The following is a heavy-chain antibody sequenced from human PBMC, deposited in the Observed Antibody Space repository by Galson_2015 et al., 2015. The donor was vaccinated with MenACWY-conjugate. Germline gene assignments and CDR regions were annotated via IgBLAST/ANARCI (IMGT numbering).Heavy chain of an antibody. Sequence: LRLSCAASGFTFTSYTMNWVRQAPGNGLEWVSYIGGGGDTISYADSVKGRFTISRDNARNSLYLQMSGLRAEDTAVYYCARDWSYVFDYWGQGTLVTVSS. D-gene: IGHD1-26*01. CDR3: ARDWSYVFDY. CDR1: GFTFTSYT. V-gene: IGHV3-48*04. J-gene: IGHJ4*02. CDR2: IGGGGDTI.